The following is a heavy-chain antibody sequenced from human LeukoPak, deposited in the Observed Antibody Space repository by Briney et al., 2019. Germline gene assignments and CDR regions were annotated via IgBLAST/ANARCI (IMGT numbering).Heavy chain of an antibody. D-gene: IGHD3-3*01. V-gene: IGHV4-34*01. CDR3: ARFVASYDFWSGYYTSFDY. CDR2: INHSGST. J-gene: IGHJ4*02. CDR1: GGSFSGYY. Sequence: PSETLSLTCAVYGGSFSGYYWSWIRQPPGKGLEWIGEINHSGSTNYNPSLKSRVTISVDTSKNQFSLKLSSVTAADTAVYYCARFVASYDFWSGYYTSFDYWGQGTLVTVSS.